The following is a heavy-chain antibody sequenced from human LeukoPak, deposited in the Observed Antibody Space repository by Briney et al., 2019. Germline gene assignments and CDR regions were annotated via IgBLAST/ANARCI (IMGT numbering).Heavy chain of an antibody. Sequence: PSETLSLTCTVSGYSISSGYYWGWIRQPPGKGLEWIGSIYHSGSTYYNPSLKSRVTISVDTSKNQSSLKLSSVTAADTAVYYCARDRAIVVVIARGIDYWGQGTLVTVSS. J-gene: IGHJ4*02. D-gene: IGHD2-21*01. CDR3: ARDRAIVVVIARGIDY. CDR1: GYSISSGYY. CDR2: IYHSGST. V-gene: IGHV4-38-2*02.